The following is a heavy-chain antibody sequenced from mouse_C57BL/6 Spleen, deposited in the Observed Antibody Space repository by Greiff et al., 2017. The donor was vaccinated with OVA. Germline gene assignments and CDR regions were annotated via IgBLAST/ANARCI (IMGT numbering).Heavy chain of an antibody. D-gene: IGHD2-1*01. CDR2: INPGSGGT. Sequence: VQLQQSGAELVRPGTSVKVSCKASGYAFTNYLIEWVKQRPGQGLEWIGVINPGSGGTNYNEKFKGKATLTADKSSSTAYMQLSSLTSEDSAVYFCARTGGNARDYWGQGTSVTVSS. V-gene: IGHV1-54*01. J-gene: IGHJ4*01. CDR3: ARTGGNARDY. CDR1: GYAFTNYL.